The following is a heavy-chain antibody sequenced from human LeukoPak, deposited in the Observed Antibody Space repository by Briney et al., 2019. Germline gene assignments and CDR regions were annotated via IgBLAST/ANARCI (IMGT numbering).Heavy chain of an antibody. D-gene: IGHD3-10*01. V-gene: IGHV4-34*01. CDR2: INHSGST. CDR1: GYSISSDYY. J-gene: IGHJ6*03. CDR3: ARRSGSGSYYKWSYYYYYMDV. Sequence: PSETLSLTCSVSGYSISSDYYWSWIRQPPGKGLEWIGEINHSGSTNYNPSLKSRVTISVDTSKNQFSLKLSSVTAADTAVYYCARRSGSGSYYKWSYYYYYMDVWGKGTTVTISS.